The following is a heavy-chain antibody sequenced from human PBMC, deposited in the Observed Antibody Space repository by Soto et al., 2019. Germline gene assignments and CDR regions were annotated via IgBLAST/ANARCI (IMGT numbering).Heavy chain of an antibody. Sequence: SETLSLTCTVSGGSISSGDYYWSWIRQPPGKGLEWIGYIYYSGSTYYNPSLKSRVTISVDTSKNQFSLKLSSVTAADTAVYYCANYDFWSGRDFDYWGQGTLVTVSS. J-gene: IGHJ4*02. CDR2: IYYSGST. V-gene: IGHV4-30-4*01. CDR1: GGSISSGDYY. CDR3: ANYDFWSGRDFDY. D-gene: IGHD3-3*01.